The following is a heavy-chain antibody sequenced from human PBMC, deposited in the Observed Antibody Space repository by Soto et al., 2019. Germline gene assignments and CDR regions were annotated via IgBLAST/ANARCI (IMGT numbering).Heavy chain of an antibody. Sequence: XETLSLTCAVSGGSFTSNNWWTWFRQPPGQGLEWIGEIYRTGSTNYNPSLKSRVTISLDKSENQFSLKVTSLTAADTAVYYCASRDPGTSVDYWGQGTLVTVSS. CDR1: GGSFTSNNW. V-gene: IGHV4-4*02. D-gene: IGHD1-7*01. J-gene: IGHJ4*02. CDR3: ASRDPGTSVDY. CDR2: IYRTGST.